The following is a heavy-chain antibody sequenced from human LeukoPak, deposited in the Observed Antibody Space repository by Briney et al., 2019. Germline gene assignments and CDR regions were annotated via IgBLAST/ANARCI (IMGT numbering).Heavy chain of an antibody. V-gene: IGHV4-34*01. CDR1: GGSFSGYY. J-gene: IGHJ3*02. Sequence: SETLSLTCAVHGGSFSGYYWSWIRQPPGKGLEWIGEINHSGSTNYNPSLKSRVTISVDTSKNQFPLKLSSVTAADTAVYYCARAWPTYYYDSSARQDAFDIWGQGTMVSVSS. CDR3: ARAWPTYYYDSSARQDAFDI. D-gene: IGHD3-22*01. CDR2: INHSGST.